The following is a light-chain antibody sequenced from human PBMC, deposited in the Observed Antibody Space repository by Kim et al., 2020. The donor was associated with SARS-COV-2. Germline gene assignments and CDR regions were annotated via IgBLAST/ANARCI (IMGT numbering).Light chain of an antibody. J-gene: IGLJ3*02. V-gene: IGLV6-57*03. Sequence: KTVTTSCTRSSGHIAIIDVEWYRQRPGNAHTTVIYEDNQRPSGVPDRFSGSIDSSSNSSSLTISGLKTEDEADYYCQSYDSSNWVFGGGTQLTVL. CDR2: EDN. CDR3: QSYDSSNWV. CDR1: SGHIAIID.